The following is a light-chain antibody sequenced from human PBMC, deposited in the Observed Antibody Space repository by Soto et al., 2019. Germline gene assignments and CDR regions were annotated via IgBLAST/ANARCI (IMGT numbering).Light chain of an antibody. CDR3: QQSYSRPIT. CDR2: SAS. V-gene: IGKV1-39*01. J-gene: IGKJ5*01. CDR1: QSISTY. Sequence: DIQMTQSPSSLSASVGDRVTITCRASQSISTYLNWYQQKPGKAPKLLIYSASSLQSGVPSRFSGSGSGTDFTLTISSLQPEVFASYYCQQSYSRPITFGQGTRLDIK.